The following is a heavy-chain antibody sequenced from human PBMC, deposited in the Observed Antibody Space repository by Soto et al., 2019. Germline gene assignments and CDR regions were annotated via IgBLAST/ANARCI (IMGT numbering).Heavy chain of an antibody. Sequence: QVQLVQSGAEVEKPEASVKVSCKASGYTFTSYDINWVRQATGQGLEWMGWMNPNSGNTGYAQKFQGRVTMTRNTSISTAYMELSSLRSEDTAVYYCARGINYYDSGDDAFDIWGQGTLVTVSS. CDR3: ARGINYYDSGDDAFDI. V-gene: IGHV1-8*01. D-gene: IGHD3-10*01. J-gene: IGHJ3*02. CDR1: GYTFTSYD. CDR2: MNPNSGNT.